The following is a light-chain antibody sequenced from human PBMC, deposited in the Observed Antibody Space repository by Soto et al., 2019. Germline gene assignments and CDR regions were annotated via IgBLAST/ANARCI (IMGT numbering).Light chain of an antibody. CDR3: QHYNTYPWT. CDR1: QTISSW. J-gene: IGKJ1*01. CDR2: KAS. V-gene: IGKV1-5*03. Sequence: DIQMTQSPSTLSGSVGDRVTITCWASQTISSWLAWYQQKPGKAPNLLIHKASHLESGVPSRFSGSGSGTEFTLTISSLQPGDFATYYCQHYNTYPWTFGQGTKVDIK.